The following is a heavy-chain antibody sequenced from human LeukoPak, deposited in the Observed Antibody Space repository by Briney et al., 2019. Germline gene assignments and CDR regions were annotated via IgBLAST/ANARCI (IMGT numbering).Heavy chain of an antibody. CDR2: ISHSGGA. CDR3: VRGLRSIMIRGAITDLNLFDA. V-gene: IGHV4-30-4*01. CDR1: GGSPRRGDYC. J-gene: IGHJ5*02. Sequence: PQTLSLTCTVSGGSPRRGDYCWTWIRPPPRNGLEWVGYISHSGGAHYNSSLTSRVSISVYTSTSQCSLWLCSVTAVHTAVYYCVRGLRSIMIRGAITDLNLFDAWGQGTLVIVSA. D-gene: IGHD3-10*01.